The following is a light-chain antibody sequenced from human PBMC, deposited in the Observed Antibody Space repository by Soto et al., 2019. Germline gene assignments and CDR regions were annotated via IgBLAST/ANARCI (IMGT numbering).Light chain of an antibody. CDR2: DAS. J-gene: IGKJ3*01. Sequence: EIVLTQSPATLSLSPGERATLSCRASQSVSSYLAWYQQKPGQATRLLIYDASNRATGIPARFSGSGSGTDFTLTISSLEPEDFAVYYCQQRSNWPLFTFGHGTKVDIK. CDR1: QSVSSY. CDR3: QQRSNWPLFT. V-gene: IGKV3-11*01.